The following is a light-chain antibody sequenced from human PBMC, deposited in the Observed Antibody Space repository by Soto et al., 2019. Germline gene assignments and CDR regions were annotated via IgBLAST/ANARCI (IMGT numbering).Light chain of an antibody. CDR2: DVT. J-gene: IGLJ1*01. V-gene: IGLV2-14*03. Sequence: QSALTQPASVSGSPGQSITISCSGTSSDIGGYPYVSWYQQHPDKPPKLVIFDVTKRPSGVSNRFSGSKSGNTAFLTISGLQAEDEADYYCSSHRSSDALGVFGTGTKLTVL. CDR3: SSHRSSDALGV. CDR1: SSDIGGYPY.